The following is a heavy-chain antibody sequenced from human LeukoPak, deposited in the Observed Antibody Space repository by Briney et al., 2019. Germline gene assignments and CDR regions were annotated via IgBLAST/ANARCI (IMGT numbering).Heavy chain of an antibody. J-gene: IGHJ4*02. CDR1: GYSFTSYW. Sequence: GESLKISCKGSGYSFTSYWIGWVRQMPGKGLEWMGIIYPGDSDTRYNPSFQGQVTISADKSISTAYLQWSSLKASDTAMYYCASSLGIYDSSGYPVFDYWGQGTLVTVSS. CDR3: ASSLGIYDSSGYPVFDY. CDR2: IYPGDSDT. D-gene: IGHD3-22*01. V-gene: IGHV5-51*01.